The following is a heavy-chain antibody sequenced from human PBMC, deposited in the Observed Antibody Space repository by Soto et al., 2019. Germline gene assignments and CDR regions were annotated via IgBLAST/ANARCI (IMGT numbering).Heavy chain of an antibody. V-gene: IGHV4-34*01. CDR2: INHSGST. Sequence: PADPLYLTFAFYGESFRNYSGIWIRLRPGPALEWIGEINHSGSTNDNPSLKSRVTISVDTSKNQFSLKLTSVTAADTAVYYCARDKITGLFDYWGQGTLVTVSS. J-gene: IGHJ4*02. CDR3: ARDKITGLFDY. D-gene: IGHD2-8*02. CDR1: GESFRNYS.